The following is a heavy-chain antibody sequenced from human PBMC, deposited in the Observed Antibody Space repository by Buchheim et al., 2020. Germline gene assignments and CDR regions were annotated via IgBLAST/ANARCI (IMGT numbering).Heavy chain of an antibody. CDR1: GFTFSSYA. V-gene: IGHV3-30-3*01. D-gene: IGHD3-22*01. Sequence: QVQLVESGGGVVQPGRSLRLSCAASGFTFSSYAMHWVRQAPGKGLEWVAVISYDGSNKYYADSVKGRFTISRDNSKNTLYLQMYSLRAEDTAVYYCARGVIITMIVVVIDEYFQHWGQGTL. J-gene: IGHJ1*01. CDR2: ISYDGSNK. CDR3: ARGVIITMIVVVIDEYFQH.